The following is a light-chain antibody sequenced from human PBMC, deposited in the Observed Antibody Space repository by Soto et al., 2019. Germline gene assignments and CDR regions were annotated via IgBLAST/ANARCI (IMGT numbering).Light chain of an antibody. CDR2: GAS. V-gene: IGKV3-20*01. CDR3: QQYDNLPYT. J-gene: IGKJ2*01. CDR1: QSVSSDS. Sequence: EFVLTQSPGTLSLSPGERATLSCRASQSVSSDSLAWYQQKAGQAPRLVIYGASSRATGIPDRFSGSGSGSDFTLTISRLEPEDFAVYYCQQYDNLPYTFGQGTKLEIK.